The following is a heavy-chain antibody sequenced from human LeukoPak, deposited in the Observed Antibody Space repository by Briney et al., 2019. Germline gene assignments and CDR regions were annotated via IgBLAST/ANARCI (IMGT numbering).Heavy chain of an antibody. Sequence: PGGSLRLSCAASGFTFSDYEMNWVRQAPGKGLEWISHISNIGDIIHYADSVEGRFTISRDNAKSSLYLQMNSLRAEDTAVYYCAKDATAVVGTVYMDVWGKGTTVTISS. CDR1: GFTFSDYE. D-gene: IGHD6-13*01. CDR3: AKDATAVVGTVYMDV. V-gene: IGHV3-48*03. CDR2: ISNIGDII. J-gene: IGHJ6*03.